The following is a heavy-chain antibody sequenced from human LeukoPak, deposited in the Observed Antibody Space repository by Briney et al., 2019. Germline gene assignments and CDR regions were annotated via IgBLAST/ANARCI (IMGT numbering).Heavy chain of an antibody. CDR3: AKQAGEAGWSTDY. D-gene: IGHD3-16*01. V-gene: IGHV3-30*18. CDR1: GFTFSSYG. J-gene: IGHJ4*02. CDR2: ISYDGSNK. Sequence: GRSLRLSCAASGFTFSSYGMHWVRQAPGKGLEWVAVISYDGSNKYYADFVKGRFTISRDNSKNTLYLQMNSLRVEDTAVYYCAKQAGEAGWSTDYWGQGTLVTVSS.